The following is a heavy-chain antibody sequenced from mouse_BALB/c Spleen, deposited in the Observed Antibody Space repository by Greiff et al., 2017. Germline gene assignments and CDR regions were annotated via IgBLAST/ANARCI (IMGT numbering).Heavy chain of an antibody. D-gene: IGHD2-4*01. CDR1: GFTFSDYY. CDR2: ISDGGSYT. CDR3: ARGLGLRRAMDY. V-gene: IGHV5-4*02. J-gene: IGHJ4*01. Sequence: EVKLMESGGGLVKPGGSLKLSCAASGFTFSDYYMYWVRQTPEKRLEWVATISDGGSYTYYPDSVKGRFTISRDNAKNNLYLQMSSLKSEDTAMYYCARGLGLRRAMDYWGQGTSVTVSS.